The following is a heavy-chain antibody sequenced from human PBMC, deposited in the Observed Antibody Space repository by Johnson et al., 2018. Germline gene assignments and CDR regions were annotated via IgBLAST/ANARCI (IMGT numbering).Heavy chain of an antibody. D-gene: IGHD5-18*01. CDR3: AGGEDKAMVTNYYYYYMDV. CDR2: INNSGST. CDR1: GGSFSGYY. J-gene: IGHJ6*03. V-gene: IGHV4-34*01. Sequence: QVQLQQWGAGLLKPSETLSLTCAVYGGSFSGYYWSWIRQPPGKGLEWIGEINNSGSTNYNPSLKSRVTISVDTSKNQFSLKLSSVTAADTAVYYCAGGEDKAMVTNYYYYYMDVWGKGTTVTVSS.